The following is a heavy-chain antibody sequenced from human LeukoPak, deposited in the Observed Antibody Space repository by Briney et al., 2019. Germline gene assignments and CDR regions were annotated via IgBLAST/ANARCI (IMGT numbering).Heavy chain of an antibody. D-gene: IGHD1-26*01. CDR1: GGTFSSYA. CDR2: IIPIFGTA. Sequence: SVKVSCKASGGTFSSYAISWVRQAPGQGLEWMGGIIPIFGTANYAQKFQGRVTITTDESTSTAYMELSSLRSEDTAVYYCARYGGATKRGAFDLWGQGTMVTVSS. V-gene: IGHV1-69*05. J-gene: IGHJ3*01. CDR3: ARYGGATKRGAFDL.